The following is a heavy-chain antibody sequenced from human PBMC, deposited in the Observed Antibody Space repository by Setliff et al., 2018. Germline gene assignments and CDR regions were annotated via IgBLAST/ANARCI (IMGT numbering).Heavy chain of an antibody. Sequence: PGESLKNSCKGSGYTFTNYWIGWVRQMPGKGLEWMGAIYPGDSDTRHSPSFQGQVTISADKSISTVYLQWSSLKASDTAIYYCARLTPETDFDYWGPGTLVTVSS. CDR2: IYPGDSDT. CDR1: GYTFTNYW. D-gene: IGHD2-15*01. J-gene: IGHJ4*02. CDR3: ARLTPETDFDY. V-gene: IGHV5-51*01.